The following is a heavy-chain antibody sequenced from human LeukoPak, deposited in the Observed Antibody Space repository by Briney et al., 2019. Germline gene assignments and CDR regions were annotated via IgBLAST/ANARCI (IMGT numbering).Heavy chain of an antibody. D-gene: IGHD2-15*01. Sequence: GASVKVSCKASGDSFIGYYLLWVRQAPGQGLEWMGWINPNNGGTLYAQKFQGRVTMTRDTSITTAFMELSSLRSDDTTVYYCARVPVAGLFDYWGQGTLVTVSS. V-gene: IGHV1-2*02. J-gene: IGHJ4*02. CDR3: ARVPVAGLFDY. CDR2: INPNNGGT. CDR1: GDSFIGYY.